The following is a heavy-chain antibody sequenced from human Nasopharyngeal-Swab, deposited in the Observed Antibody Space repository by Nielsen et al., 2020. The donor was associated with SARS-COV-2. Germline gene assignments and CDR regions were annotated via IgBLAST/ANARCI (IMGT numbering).Heavy chain of an antibody. Sequence: GESLKISCAASGFTVTSNYMSWVRQAPGKGLEWVSVIYSGGSTDYADSVKGRFTISRDNAKNSLYLQMNSLRAEDTAVYYCARGHYGLDVWGQGTTVTVSS. J-gene: IGHJ6*02. CDR2: IYSGGST. CDR1: GFTVTSNY. CDR3: ARGHYGLDV. V-gene: IGHV3-53*03.